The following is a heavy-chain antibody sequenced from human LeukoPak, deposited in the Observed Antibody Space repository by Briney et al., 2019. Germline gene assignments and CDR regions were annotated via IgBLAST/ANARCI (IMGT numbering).Heavy chain of an antibody. CDR1: GFTFSSYA. V-gene: IGHV3-23*01. CDR3: AKGVPGRDGYNYFDY. CDR2: ISGSGGST. J-gene: IGHJ4*02. Sequence: GGSLRLSCAASGFTFSSYAMSWVRQAPGKGLEWVSAISGSGGSTYYAGSVKGRFTISRDNSKNTLYLQMNSLRAEDTAVYYCAKGVPGRDGYNYFDYWGQGTLVTVSS. D-gene: IGHD5-24*01.